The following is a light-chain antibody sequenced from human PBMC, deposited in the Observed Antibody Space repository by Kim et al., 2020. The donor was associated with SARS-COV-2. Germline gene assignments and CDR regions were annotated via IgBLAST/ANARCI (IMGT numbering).Light chain of an antibody. Sequence: VHITCSGRSTKHGSNTVEVVQQVPGTAPQLLIYSNDQRPSGVSDRFSASKSGTSASLAISGLRSVDEANYYCAAWDDTLSGLYVFGSGTKVTVL. V-gene: IGLV1-44*01. CDR2: SND. J-gene: IGLJ1*01. CDR3: AAWDDTLSGLYV. CDR1: STKHGSNT.